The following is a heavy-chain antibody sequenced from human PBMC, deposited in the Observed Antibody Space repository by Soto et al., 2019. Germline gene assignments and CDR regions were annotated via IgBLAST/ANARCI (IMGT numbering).Heavy chain of an antibody. J-gene: IGHJ2*01. D-gene: IGHD3-22*01. Sequence: SETLSLTCAVYGGSFSGYYWSWIRQPTGKGLXWIXXXXHXGXTXXXXXXKSRVTISVDTSKNQFSLKLSSVTAADTAVYYCARCAVITNWYFDLWGRGTLVTAPQ. CDR1: GGSFSGYY. CDR3: ARCAVITNWYFDL. CDR2: XXHXGXT. V-gene: IGHV4-34*01.